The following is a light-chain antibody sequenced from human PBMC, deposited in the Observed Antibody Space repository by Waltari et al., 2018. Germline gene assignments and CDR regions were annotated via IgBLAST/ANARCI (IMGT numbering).Light chain of an antibody. CDR2: AAS. CDR3: QQLNVYPPA. V-gene: IGKV1-9*01. J-gene: IGKJ4*01. Sequence: IQLTQSPSSLSASVGDRVTITCRASQGIRSYLAWYQQKLGKAPKLLLYAASTLQTGVPSRFSGSGSGTDFTLTISSLQPEDFATYYCQQLNVYPPAFGGGTKVEIK. CDR1: QGIRSY.